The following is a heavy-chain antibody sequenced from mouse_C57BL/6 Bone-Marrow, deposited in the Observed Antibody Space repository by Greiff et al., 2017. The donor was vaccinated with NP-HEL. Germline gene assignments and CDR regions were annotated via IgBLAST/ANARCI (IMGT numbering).Heavy chain of an antibody. J-gene: IGHJ4*01. CDR3: ARSWDGYYVPYAMDY. Sequence: QVQLQQPGAELVKPGASVKMSCKASGYTFTSYWITWVKQRPGKGLEWIGDIYPGSGSTNYNEKFKSKATLTVDTSSSTAYMQLISLTSEDSAVYYCARSWDGYYVPYAMDYWGQGTSVTVSS. D-gene: IGHD2-3*01. CDR1: GYTFTSYW. CDR2: IYPGSGST. V-gene: IGHV1-55*01.